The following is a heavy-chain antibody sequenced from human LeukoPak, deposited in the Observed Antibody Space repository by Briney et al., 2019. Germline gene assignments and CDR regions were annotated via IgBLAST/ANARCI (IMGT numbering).Heavy chain of an antibody. CDR1: GFTFSSYE. CDR3: ARGYYDSSAYYSADY. V-gene: IGHV3-48*03. J-gene: IGHJ4*02. CDR2: ISSSGSTI. Sequence: PGGSLRLSCAASGFTFSSYEMNWVRQAPGKGLEWVSYISSSGSTIYYADSVKGRFTISRDNAKNSLYLQMNSLRAEDTAVYYCARGYYDSSAYYSADYWGQGTLVTVSS. D-gene: IGHD3-22*01.